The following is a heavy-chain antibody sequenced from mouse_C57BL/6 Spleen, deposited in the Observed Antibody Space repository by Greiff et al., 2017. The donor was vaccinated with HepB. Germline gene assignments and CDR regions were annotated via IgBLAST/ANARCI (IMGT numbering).Heavy chain of an antibody. CDR1: GFNIKDYY. CDR2: IDPEDDET. D-gene: IGHD6-1*01. J-gene: IGHJ3*01. V-gene: IGHV14-2*01. Sequence: EVQLQQSGAELVKPGASVKLSCTASGFNIKDYYMHWVKQRTEQGLEWIGRIDPEDDETKYAPKFQGKATITADTSSNTAYLQLSSLTSEDTAVYYCAKAARGFAYWGQGTLVTVSA. CDR3: AKAARGFAY.